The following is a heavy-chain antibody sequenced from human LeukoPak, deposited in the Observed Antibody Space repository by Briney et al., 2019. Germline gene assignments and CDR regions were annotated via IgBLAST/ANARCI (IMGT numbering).Heavy chain of an antibody. J-gene: IGHJ4*02. CDR3: ARAQYVDISGFYPGY. D-gene: IGHD3-22*01. CDR2: INHSGST. V-gene: IGHV4-34*01. CDR1: GGSFSGYY. Sequence: SETLSLTCAVYGGSFSGYYWNWIRQPPGKGLEWIGEINHSGSTNYNPSLRSRVTISVDTSKSQFFLKLSSVTAADTAVYYCARAQYVDISGFYPGYWGQGTLVTVSS.